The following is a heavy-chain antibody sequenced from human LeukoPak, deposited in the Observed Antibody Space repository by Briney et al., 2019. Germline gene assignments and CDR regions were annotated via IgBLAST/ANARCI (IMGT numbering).Heavy chain of an antibody. V-gene: IGHV1-46*01. CDR3: ARAPMITFGGVKGYYFDY. J-gene: IGHJ4*02. CDR2: INPSGGST. Sequence: ASVKVSCKASGFTFTSSAMQWVRQAPGQGLEWMGIINPSGGSTSYAQKFQGRVTMTRDTSTSTVYMELSSLRSEDTAVYYCARAPMITFGGVKGYYFDYWGQGTLVTVSS. CDR1: GFTFTSSA. D-gene: IGHD3-16*01.